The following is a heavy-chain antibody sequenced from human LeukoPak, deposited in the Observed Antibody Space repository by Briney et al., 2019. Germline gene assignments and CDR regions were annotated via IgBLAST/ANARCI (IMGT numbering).Heavy chain of an antibody. Sequence: SETLSLTCAVYGGSFSGYYWSWIRQPPGKGLEWIGEVNHSGSTNYNPSLKSRVTISVDTSKNQFSLKLSSVTAADTAVYYCARHHRIAVANDAFDIWSQGTMVTVSS. J-gene: IGHJ3*02. CDR3: ARHHRIAVANDAFDI. CDR1: GGSFSGYY. V-gene: IGHV4-34*01. CDR2: VNHSGST. D-gene: IGHD6-19*01.